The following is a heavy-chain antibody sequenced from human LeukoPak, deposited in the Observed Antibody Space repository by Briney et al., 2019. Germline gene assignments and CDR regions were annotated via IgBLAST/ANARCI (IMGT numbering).Heavy chain of an antibody. CDR2: ISSSGSTI. D-gene: IGHD3-16*01. CDR1: GFTFSSYE. V-gene: IGHV3-48*03. Sequence: GGSLRLSCAASGFTFSSYEMNWVGQAPGKGVEGGSYISSSGSTIYYADSVKGRFTISRDNAKISLYLQMNSLRAEDTAVYYCARDYGTSKSVPNYWGQGTLVTVSS. J-gene: IGHJ4*02. CDR3: ARDYGTSKSVPNY.